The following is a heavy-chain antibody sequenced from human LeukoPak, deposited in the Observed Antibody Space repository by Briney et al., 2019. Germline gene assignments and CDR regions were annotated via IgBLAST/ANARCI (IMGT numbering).Heavy chain of an antibody. CDR2: ISYDGSNK. CDR3: AKDRSLRFLEWIPPTY. D-gene: IGHD3-3*01. CDR1: GFTFSSYG. Sequence: GGSLRLSCAASGFTFSSYGMRWVRQAPGKGLEWVAVISYDGSNKYYADSVKGRFTISRDNSKSTLYLQMNSLRAEDTAVYYCAKDRSLRFLEWIPPTYWGQGTLVTVSS. J-gene: IGHJ4*02. V-gene: IGHV3-30*18.